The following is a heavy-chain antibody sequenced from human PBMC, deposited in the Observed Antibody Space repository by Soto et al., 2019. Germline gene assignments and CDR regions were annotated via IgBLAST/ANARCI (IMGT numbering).Heavy chain of an antibody. CDR2: IYCSGSP. Sequence: QVQLQESGPGLVKPSETLSLTCTVSGGSISSYYWSWIRQPQGTGLEWIGYIYCSGSPNYNPSLNRRIPLSVDRSKNQYSLKLSSVTAADAAVYYCASSERITMVRGVSGKRELKFDYWGQGTLVTVSS. V-gene: IGHV4-59*08. J-gene: IGHJ4*02. CDR3: ASSERITMVRGVSGKRELKFDY. CDR1: GGSISSYY. D-gene: IGHD3-10*01.